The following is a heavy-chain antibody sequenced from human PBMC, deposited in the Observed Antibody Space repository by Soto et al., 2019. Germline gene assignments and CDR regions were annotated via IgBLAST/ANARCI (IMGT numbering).Heavy chain of an antibody. CDR1: GFTFNTYS. J-gene: IGHJ4*02. CDR3: ARESGDYVWFDC. Sequence: EVQLLESGGGLVKAGGSLRLSCAASGFTFNTYSMNWVRQAPGKGLEWVSSISSKSSFIYYGDSVKGRFTISRDNAKNSLFLQKNSLRAEDTAVYYCARESGDYVWFDCWGQGTLVTVSS. D-gene: IGHD4-17*01. CDR2: ISSKSSFI. V-gene: IGHV3-21*01.